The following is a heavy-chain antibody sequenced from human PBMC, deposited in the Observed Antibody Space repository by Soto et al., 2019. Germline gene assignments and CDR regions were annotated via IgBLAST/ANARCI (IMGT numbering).Heavy chain of an antibody. J-gene: IGHJ6*02. CDR3: ARATFGAAPLGYYNAMDV. Sequence: ASVKASCKASGYTFTSYGISWAQQAPGKGLEWMGWISAYNGNTNYAQKLQGRVTMTTDTSTSTAYMELRSLRSDDTAVYYCARATFGAAPLGYYNAMDVWGQGTTVTVSS. D-gene: IGHD2-15*01. CDR1: GYTFTSYG. CDR2: ISAYNGNT. V-gene: IGHV1-18*01.